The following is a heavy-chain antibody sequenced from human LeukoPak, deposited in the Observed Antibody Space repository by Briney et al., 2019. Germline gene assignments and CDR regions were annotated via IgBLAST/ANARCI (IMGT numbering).Heavy chain of an antibody. CDR1: GFSFSDYS. J-gene: IGHJ4*02. D-gene: IGHD3-16*01. CDR2: ISASGGPGT. V-gene: IGHV3-23*01. CDR3: ARGSSTLTRHLDY. Sequence: GGSLRLSCAASGFSFSDYSMTWVRQAPGKGLQFVSIISASGGPGTYNNAVRGRFTISRDNPRNTLYLQTNSLEADGTGIYYCARGSSTLTRHLDYWGQGTPVTVSS.